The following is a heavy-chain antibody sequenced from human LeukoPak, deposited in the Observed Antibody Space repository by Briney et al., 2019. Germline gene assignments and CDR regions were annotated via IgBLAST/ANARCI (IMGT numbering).Heavy chain of an antibody. CDR1: GFNFANHA. CDR3: ARVAWGDYFDY. Sequence: GGSLRLSCAASGFNFANHAMSWARQTAGKGLEWVSAISGGGDITYYADSVKGRFTISRDNAKNSLYLQMNSLRAEDTAVYYCARVAWGDYFDYWGQGTLVTVSS. CDR2: ISGGGDIT. V-gene: IGHV3-23*01. D-gene: IGHD3-16*01. J-gene: IGHJ4*02.